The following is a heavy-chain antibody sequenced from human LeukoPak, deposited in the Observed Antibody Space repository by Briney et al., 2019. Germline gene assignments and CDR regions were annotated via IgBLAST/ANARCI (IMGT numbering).Heavy chain of an antibody. J-gene: IGHJ3*02. CDR2: IYYSGST. D-gene: IGHD4-23*01. CDR1: GGSISSHY. CDR3: ARETTVVTPGRSDVFDI. V-gene: IGHV4-59*11. Sequence: SETLSLTCTVSGGSISSHYWNWIRQPPGKGLEWIGYIYYSGSTNYNPSLKSRVTISVDTSKNQFSLRLSSVTAADTAVYYCARETTVVTPGRSDVFDIWGQGTMVTVSS.